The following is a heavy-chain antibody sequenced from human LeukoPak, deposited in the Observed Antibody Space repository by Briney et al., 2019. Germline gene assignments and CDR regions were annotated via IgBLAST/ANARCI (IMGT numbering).Heavy chain of an antibody. CDR1: GFTFSSYA. Sequence: GGSLRLSCAASGFTFSSYAMHWVRQAPGKGLEWVAVISYDGSNKYYADSVKGRFTISRDNSKNTLYLQMNSLRAEDTAVYYCARVITMRIGGVRAFDIWGQGTMVTVSS. D-gene: IGHD3-22*01. V-gene: IGHV3-30-3*01. J-gene: IGHJ3*02. CDR3: ARVITMRIGGVRAFDI. CDR2: ISYDGSNK.